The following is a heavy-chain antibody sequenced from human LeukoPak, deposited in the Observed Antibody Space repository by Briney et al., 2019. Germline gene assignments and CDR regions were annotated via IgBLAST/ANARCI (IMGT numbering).Heavy chain of an antibody. D-gene: IGHD4-17*01. V-gene: IGHV4-59*08. CDR1: GGSMSSYY. CDR3: ARAPHSQYAYGDYAIDY. J-gene: IGHJ4*02. CDR2: IYYSGST. Sequence: PSETLSLTCTVSGGSMSSYYWSWLRQPPGKGLEWIGYIYYSGSTNYNLSLKSRVTISVDTSKNQFSLKLNSVTAADTAVYYCARAPHSQYAYGDYAIDYWGQGTLVTVSS.